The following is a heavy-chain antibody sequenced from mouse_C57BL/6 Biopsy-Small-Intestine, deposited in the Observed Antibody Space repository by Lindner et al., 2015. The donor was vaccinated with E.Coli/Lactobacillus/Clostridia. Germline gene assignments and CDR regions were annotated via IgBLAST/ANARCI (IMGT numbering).Heavy chain of an antibody. D-gene: IGHD2-5*01. CDR1: GYTFTSYG. CDR2: IYPRSGNT. Sequence: VQLQESGGELARPGASVKLSCKASGYTFTSYGISWVKQRTGQGLEWIGEIYPRSGNTFYNEKFKGKATLTADKSSNTAYMELRSLTSEDSAVYFCARGILSDSNYFWYFDVWGTGTTVTVSS. V-gene: IGHV1-81*01. J-gene: IGHJ1*03. CDR3: ARGILSDSNYFWYFDV.